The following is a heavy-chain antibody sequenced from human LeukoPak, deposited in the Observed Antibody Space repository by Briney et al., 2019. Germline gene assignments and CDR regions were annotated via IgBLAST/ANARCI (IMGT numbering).Heavy chain of an antibody. CDR3: ARENGDYDY. CDR2: IYYSGST. Sequence: KTSETLSLTCTVSGGSISSSSYYWGWIRQPPGKGLEWIGSIYYSGSTYYNPSLKSRVTISVDTSKNQFSLKLSSVTAADTAVYYCARENGDYDYWGQGTLVTVSS. J-gene: IGHJ4*02. CDR1: GGSISSSSYY. V-gene: IGHV4-39*07. D-gene: IGHD4-17*01.